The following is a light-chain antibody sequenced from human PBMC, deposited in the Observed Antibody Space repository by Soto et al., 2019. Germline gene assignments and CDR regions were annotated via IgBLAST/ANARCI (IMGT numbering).Light chain of an antibody. Sequence: QSVLTQPASVSGSPGQSITISCTGTSSDVGAYNSVSWYQQYPGKAPKLMMYTVSYRPSGVSDRFSGSKSGNTASLTISGLQTGDEADYYCSSYRSDSTYVFGTGTKVTVL. J-gene: IGLJ1*01. V-gene: IGLV2-14*01. CDR2: TVS. CDR3: SSYRSDSTYV. CDR1: SSDVGAYNS.